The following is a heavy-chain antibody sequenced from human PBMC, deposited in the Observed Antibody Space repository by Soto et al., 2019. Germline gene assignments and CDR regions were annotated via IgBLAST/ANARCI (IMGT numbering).Heavy chain of an antibody. V-gene: IGHV4-59*01. Sequence: SETLSLTCTVSGGSISGYYWSWIRQPPEKGLEWIGYMYNTGSTVYNPSFKSRVTISVDTSKNQFSLKLNSVTAADTAVYYCARDLWGYCGTDCYPLDVWGQGTTVT. CDR3: ARDLWGYCGTDCYPLDV. J-gene: IGHJ6*02. CDR2: MYNTGST. D-gene: IGHD2-21*02. CDR1: GGSISGYY.